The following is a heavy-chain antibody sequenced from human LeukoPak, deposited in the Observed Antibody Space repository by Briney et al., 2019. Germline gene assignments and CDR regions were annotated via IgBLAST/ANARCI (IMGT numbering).Heavy chain of an antibody. CDR1: GFTFSSYS. D-gene: IGHD3-10*02. CDR3: ARAGQITMFPFDY. CDR2: ISSSSNYI. Sequence: GSLRLSCAASGFTFSSYSMNWVRQAPGKGLEWVSSISSSSNYIYYADSVKGRFTISRDNAKNSLYLQMNSLRAEDTAVYYCARAGQITMFPFDYWGQGTLVTVSS. V-gene: IGHV3-21*01. J-gene: IGHJ4*02.